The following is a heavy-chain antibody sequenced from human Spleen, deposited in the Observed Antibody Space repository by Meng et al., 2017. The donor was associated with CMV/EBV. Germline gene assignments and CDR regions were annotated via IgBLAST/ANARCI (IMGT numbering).Heavy chain of an antibody. J-gene: IGHJ6*02. D-gene: IGHD2-2*01. CDR3: ARGSTSCFNCYYYYGMDV. Sequence: ASVKVSCKASGYTFTSYGISWVRQAPGQGLEWMGWISAYNGNTNYAQKPQGRVTMTTDTSTSTAYMELRSLRSDDTAVYYCARGSTSCFNCYYYYGMDVWGQGTTVTVSS. CDR2: ISAYNGNT. V-gene: IGHV1-18*01. CDR1: GYTFTSYG.